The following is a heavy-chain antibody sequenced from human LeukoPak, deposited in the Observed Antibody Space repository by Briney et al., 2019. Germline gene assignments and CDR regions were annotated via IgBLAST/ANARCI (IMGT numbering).Heavy chain of an antibody. V-gene: IGHV3-66*04. CDR2: LYSGGSA. Sequence: GGSLRLSCAASGFAVSSYYMSWVRQAPGQGLDWVSILYSGGSAFYSGSVKGRFSISRDNSRNTLFLQLNSLRVEDTAVYYCARHTFTLSRPLDSWGQGTLVTVS. CDR1: GFAVSSYY. J-gene: IGHJ4*02. CDR3: ARHTFTLSRPLDS. D-gene: IGHD3-22*01.